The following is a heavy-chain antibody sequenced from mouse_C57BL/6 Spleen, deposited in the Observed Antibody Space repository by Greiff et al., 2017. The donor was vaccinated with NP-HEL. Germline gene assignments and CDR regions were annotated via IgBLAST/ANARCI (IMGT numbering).Heavy chain of an antibody. Sequence: QVQLQQSGAELVKPGASVRLSCKASGYTFTSYWMQWVKQRPGQGLEWIGEIDPSDRYTNYTQQFKGKATLTVDTSSSTAYMQLSSLTSEDSAVYYCARSPITTVVATDYWGQGTTLTVSS. CDR2: IDPSDRYT. J-gene: IGHJ2*01. CDR1: GYTFTSYW. CDR3: ARSPITTVVATDY. D-gene: IGHD1-1*01. V-gene: IGHV1-50*01.